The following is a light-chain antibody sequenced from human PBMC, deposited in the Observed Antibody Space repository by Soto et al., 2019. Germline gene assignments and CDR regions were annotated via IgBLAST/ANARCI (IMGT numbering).Light chain of an antibody. J-gene: IGKJ4*01. V-gene: IGKV3-20*01. CDR2: AAS. CDR3: QQYGNSPSLT. CDR1: QSVSSSC. Sequence: EIVLPQSPGTLSLSPGERATLSCRASQSVSSSCLAWYQQKPGQAPRLLIYAASSRATGIPDRFSGSGCGTDFTPTISRLEPEDFAVYYCQQYGNSPSLTFGGGTNVDIK.